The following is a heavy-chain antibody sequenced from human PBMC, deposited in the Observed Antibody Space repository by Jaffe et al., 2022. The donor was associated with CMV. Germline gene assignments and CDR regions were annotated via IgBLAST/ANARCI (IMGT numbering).Heavy chain of an antibody. CDR2: ISYDGSNK. V-gene: IGHV3-30*18. Sequence: QVQLVESGGGVVQPGRSLRLSCAASGFTFSTYAMHWVRQTPGKGLEWVAVISYDGSNKYYADSVKGRFTISRDNSKNTLFLEMNSLRAEDTAVYYCAKRLSPGSVSAAMGYWGQGALVTVSS. CDR1: GFTFSTYA. D-gene: IGHD2-2*01. J-gene: IGHJ4*02. CDR3: AKRLSPGSVSAAMGY.